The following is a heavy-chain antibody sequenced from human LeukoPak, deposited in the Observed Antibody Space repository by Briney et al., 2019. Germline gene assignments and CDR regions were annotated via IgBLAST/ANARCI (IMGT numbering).Heavy chain of an antibody. J-gene: IGHJ6*02. CDR3: ARDCELLWFGEVRYYGMDV. D-gene: IGHD3-10*01. V-gene: IGHV1-18*01. CDR2: ISAYNGNT. Sequence: GASVKVSCKASGYTFTSYGISWVRQAPGQGLEWMGWISAYNGNTNYAQKLQGRVTMTTDTSTSTAYMELRSLRSDDTAVYYCARDCELLWFGEVRYYGMDVWGQGTTVTVSS. CDR1: GYTFTSYG.